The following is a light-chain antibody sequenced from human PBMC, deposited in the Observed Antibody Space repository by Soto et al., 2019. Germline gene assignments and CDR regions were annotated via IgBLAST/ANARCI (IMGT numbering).Light chain of an antibody. J-gene: IGKJ1*01. Sequence: DIQMTQSPSTLSASVGDRVTITCRASQSISSWLAWYQQKPGKAPKLLIYKASSLESRVPSRFSGSASGTEFTLIISRLQPDDLATYYFQEYNSYPWTFGQGTQVEIK. V-gene: IGKV1-5*03. CDR1: QSISSW. CDR2: KAS. CDR3: QEYNSYPWT.